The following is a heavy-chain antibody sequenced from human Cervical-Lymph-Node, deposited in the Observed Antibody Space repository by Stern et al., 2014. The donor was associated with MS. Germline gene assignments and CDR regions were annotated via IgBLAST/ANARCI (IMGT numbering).Heavy chain of an antibody. Sequence: QVQLVQSGAEVKKPGASVKVSCKASGYTFTSYVMHWLRQAPGQRLEWMGWINAGNGNTKYSQQFQGRVTFTRDTSASTAYMELSSLTSEDTAVYYCARPDSSSWYRLLDYWGQGTLVTVSS. D-gene: IGHD6-13*01. CDR1: GYTFTSYV. CDR3: ARPDSSSWYRLLDY. J-gene: IGHJ4*02. CDR2: INAGNGNT. V-gene: IGHV1-3*01.